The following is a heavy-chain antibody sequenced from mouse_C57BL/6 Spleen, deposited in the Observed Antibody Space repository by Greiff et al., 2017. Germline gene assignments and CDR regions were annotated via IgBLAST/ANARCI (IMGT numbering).Heavy chain of an antibody. V-gene: IGHV1-82*01. D-gene: IGHD1-1*01. CDR1: GYAFSSSW. J-gene: IGHJ2*01. CDR3: ARYYGSSFHFED. CDR2: IYPGDGDT. Sequence: VQLQQSGPELVKPGASVKISCKASGYAFSSSWMNWVKQRPGKGLEWIGRIYPGDGDTNYNGKFKGKATLTADKSSSTAYMQLSSLTSEDSAVYFCARYYGSSFHFEDWGQGTTLTVSS.